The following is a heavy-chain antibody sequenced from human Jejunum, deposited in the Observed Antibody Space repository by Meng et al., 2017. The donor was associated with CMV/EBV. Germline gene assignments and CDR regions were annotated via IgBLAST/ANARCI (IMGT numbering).Heavy chain of an antibody. Sequence: TFTDSFLHWVRQDPGQGLEWVGLINVNSGETSSAQNLQGRVTMTRDTSISTVYMDLSRLRSDDTALYYCVREGYFCSSSSCYKSFDYWGQGTLVTVSS. D-gene: IGHD2-2*02. V-gene: IGHV1-2*02. CDR2: INVNSGET. CDR1: TFTDSF. J-gene: IGHJ4*02. CDR3: VREGYFCSSSSCYKSFDY.